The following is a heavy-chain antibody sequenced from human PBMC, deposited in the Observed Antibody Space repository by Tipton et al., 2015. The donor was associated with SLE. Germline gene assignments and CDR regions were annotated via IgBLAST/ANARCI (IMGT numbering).Heavy chain of an antibody. V-gene: IGHV3-48*03. CDR3: ARVLGDYYYGMDV. CDR2: ISSSGSTI. J-gene: IGHJ6*02. Sequence: SLRLSCAASGFTFSNYEMNWVRQAPGKGLEWVSYISSSGSTIYYADSVKGRFTISRDNAKNSLYLQMNSLRAEDTAVYYCARVLGDYYYGMDVWGQGTTVTVSS. D-gene: IGHD3-10*01. CDR1: GFTFSNYE.